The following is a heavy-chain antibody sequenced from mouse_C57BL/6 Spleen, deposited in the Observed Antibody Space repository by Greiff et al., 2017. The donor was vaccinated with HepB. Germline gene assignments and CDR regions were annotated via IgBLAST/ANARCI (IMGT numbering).Heavy chain of an antibody. CDR2: INSNNGGN. V-gene: IGHV1-22*01. CDR3: ARDHEYDGYFDY. Sequence: VQLQQSGPELVKPGASVKMSCKASGYTFTDYNMHWVKQSHGKSLEWIGYINSNNGGNSYNQKFKGKATLTVNKSYSTAYMELRSLTSEDSAVYYCARDHEYDGYFDYWGQGTTLTVSS. J-gene: IGHJ2*01. CDR1: GYTFTDYN. D-gene: IGHD2-4*01.